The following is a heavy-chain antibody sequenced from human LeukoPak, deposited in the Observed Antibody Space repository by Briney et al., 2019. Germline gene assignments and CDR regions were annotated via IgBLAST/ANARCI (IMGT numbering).Heavy chain of an antibody. CDR1: GFTLSDYY. CDR2: ISSSGSTI. J-gene: IGHJ4*02. D-gene: IGHD2-15*01. Sequence: GGSLRLSCAASGFTLSDYYMSWIRQAPGKGLEWVSYISSSGSTIYYADSVKGRFIISRDNAKNSLYLQMNSLRAEDTAVCYCARESRGGSCFDYWGQGTLVTVSS. V-gene: IGHV3-11*04. CDR3: ARESRGGSCFDY.